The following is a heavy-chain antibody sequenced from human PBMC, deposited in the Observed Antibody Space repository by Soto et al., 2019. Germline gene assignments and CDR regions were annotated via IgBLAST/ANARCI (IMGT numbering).Heavy chain of an antibody. J-gene: IGHJ5*02. D-gene: IGHD3-3*01. CDR1: GGSISSGGYY. V-gene: IGHV4-31*03. CDR3: ARAFGVQTGWFDP. CDR2: IYYSGST. Sequence: SETLSLTCTVSGGSISSGGYYWSWIRQHPGKGLEWIGYIYYSGSTYYNPSLKSRVTISVDTSKNQFSLKLSSVTAADTAVYYCARAFGVQTGWFDPWGQGTLVTVSS.